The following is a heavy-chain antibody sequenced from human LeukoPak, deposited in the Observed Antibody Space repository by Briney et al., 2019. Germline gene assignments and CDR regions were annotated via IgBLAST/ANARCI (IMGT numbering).Heavy chain of an antibody. CDR1: GGSITSYY. J-gene: IGHJ4*02. Sequence: SETLSLTCSASGGSITSYYWSWIRQSAGKGLEWIGRIRTSGSTNYNPSLKSRVTMSVDTSNNQFSLKLTSVTAADTAVYYCARAYSDIWSGYYFDSWGQGILVTVSS. D-gene: IGHD3-3*01. CDR3: ARAYSDIWSGYYFDS. CDR2: IRTSGST. V-gene: IGHV4-4*07.